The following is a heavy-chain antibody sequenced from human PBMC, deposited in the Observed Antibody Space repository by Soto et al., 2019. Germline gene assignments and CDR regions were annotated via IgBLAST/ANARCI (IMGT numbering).Heavy chain of an antibody. CDR3: ARGYYDFWSGYYYDYYYGMDV. Sequence: GGSLRLSCAASGFTFSSYAMHWVRQAPGKGLEWVAVISYEGSNKYYADSVKGRFTISRDNSKNTLYLQMNSLRAEDTAVYYCARGYYDFWSGYYYDYYYGMDVWGQGTTVTVSS. J-gene: IGHJ6*02. CDR2: ISYEGSNK. D-gene: IGHD3-3*01. V-gene: IGHV3-30-3*01. CDR1: GFTFSSYA.